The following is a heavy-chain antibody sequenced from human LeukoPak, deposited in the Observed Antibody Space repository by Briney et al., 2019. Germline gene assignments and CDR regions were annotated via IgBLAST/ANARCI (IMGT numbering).Heavy chain of an antibody. CDR3: GKGEGRRGRGWVPY. J-gene: IGHJ4*02. V-gene: IGHV3-23*01. CDR2: ISGSGGST. CDR1: GFTFSNYA. D-gene: IGHD6-19*01. Sequence: GGSLRLSCAASGFTFSNYAMSWVRQAPGKGLEWVSGISGSGGSTYYVDSVKGRFTISRDYSKNTLYLQMNSLRAEDTAVYYFGKGEGRRGRGWVPYWGQGTLVTVSS.